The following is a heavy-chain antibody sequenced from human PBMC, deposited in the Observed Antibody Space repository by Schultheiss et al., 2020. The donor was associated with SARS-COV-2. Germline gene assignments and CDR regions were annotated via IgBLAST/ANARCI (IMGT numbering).Heavy chain of an antibody. CDR1: GFTFSSYA. D-gene: IGHD2-15*01. Sequence: GGSLRLSCSASGFTFSSYAMHWVRQAPGKGLEYVSAISSNGGSTYYADSVKGRFTISRDNSKNTLYLQMSSLRAEDTAVYYCAKSKEEGYCSGGSCYNFDYWGQGTLVTVSS. V-gene: IGHV3-64D*06. CDR2: ISSNGGST. J-gene: IGHJ4*02. CDR3: AKSKEEGYCSGGSCYNFDY.